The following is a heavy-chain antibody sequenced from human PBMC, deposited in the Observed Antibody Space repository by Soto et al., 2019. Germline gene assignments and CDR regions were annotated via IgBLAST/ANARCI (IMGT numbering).Heavy chain of an antibody. Sequence: SLRLSCAASGFTFTSYAMSWVRQAPGKGLEWVSLISGSGGSTYYADSVKGRFTISRDDSKNAVYLQMDSLRAEDTAVYYCAKQRGYSSGWYGAFDIWGQGTMVTVSS. CDR2: ISGSGGST. CDR3: AKQRGYSSGWYGAFDI. D-gene: IGHD6-19*01. J-gene: IGHJ3*02. CDR1: GFTFTSYA. V-gene: IGHV3-23*01.